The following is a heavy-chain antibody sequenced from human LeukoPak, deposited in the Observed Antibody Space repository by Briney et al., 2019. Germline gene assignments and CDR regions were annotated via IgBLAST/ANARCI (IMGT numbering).Heavy chain of an antibody. V-gene: IGHV4-4*07. J-gene: IGHJ6*02. CDR1: GGSISSYY. CDR2: IYTGGST. D-gene: IGHD3-10*01. CDR3: ARDPGLITMVRGVIRQPYYYYGMDV. Sequence: SETPSLTCTVSGGSISSYYWSWIRQPAGKGLEWIGRIYTGGSTNYNPSLKSRVTMSVDTSKNQFSLKLSSVTAADTAVYYCARDPGLITMVRGVIRQPYYYYGMDVWGQGTTVTVSS.